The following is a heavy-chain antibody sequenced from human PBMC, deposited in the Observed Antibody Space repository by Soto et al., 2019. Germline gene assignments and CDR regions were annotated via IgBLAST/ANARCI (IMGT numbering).Heavy chain of an antibody. CDR3: ARATPYYYYGMDV. CDR1: GGSISSGGDY. J-gene: IGHJ6*02. CDR2: IYYSGST. Sequence: QVQLQESGPGLVKPSQTLSLTCTVSGGSISSGGDYWSWIRQHPGKGLEWIGYIYYSGSTYYNPSLKSRVTLSVDTSKNHFSLKLSSVTAADTAVYYCARATPYYYYGMDVWGQGTTVTVS. V-gene: IGHV4-31*03. D-gene: IGHD2-15*01.